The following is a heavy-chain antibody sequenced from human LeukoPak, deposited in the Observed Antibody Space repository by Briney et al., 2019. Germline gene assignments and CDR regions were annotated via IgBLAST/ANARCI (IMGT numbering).Heavy chain of an antibody. D-gene: IGHD3-10*01. V-gene: IGHV4-30-2*01. CDR1: GGSISSGGYS. CDR2: IYHSGST. Sequence: PSETLSLTCAVSGGSISSGGYSWSWIRQPPGKGLEWIGYIYHSGSTYYNPSLKSRVTISVDRSKNQFSLKLSSVTAADTAVYYCARGPPITMVRGVITHPRYFDYWGQGTLVTVSS. CDR3: ARGPPITMVRGVITHPRYFDY. J-gene: IGHJ4*02.